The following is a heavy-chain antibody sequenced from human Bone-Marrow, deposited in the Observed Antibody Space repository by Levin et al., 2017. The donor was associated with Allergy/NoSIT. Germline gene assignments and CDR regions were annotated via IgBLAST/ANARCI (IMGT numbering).Heavy chain of an antibody. CDR1: GFTFSTYT. V-gene: IGHV3-23*01. CDR3: AKAVGGYVTADY. Sequence: SGGSLRLSCAASGFTFSTYTMIWVRQAPGKGLEWVSAIFNSGQSTFYADPVKGRFTISRDNSKNTLYLQMNSLRVEDTAMYYCAKAVGGYVTADYWGQGTLVTVSS. J-gene: IGHJ4*02. CDR2: IFNSGQST. D-gene: IGHD6-19*01.